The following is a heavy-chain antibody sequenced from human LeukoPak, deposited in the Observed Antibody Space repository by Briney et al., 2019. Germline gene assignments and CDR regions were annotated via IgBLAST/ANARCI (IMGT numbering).Heavy chain of an antibody. Sequence: GGSLRLSCTASGFTFGDYAMSWVRQAPGKGLEWVGFIRSKAYGGTTEYAASVKGRFPISRDDSKSIAYLQMNSLKTEDTAVYYCTTEGWFGELLYGYWGQGTLVTVSS. V-gene: IGHV3-49*04. D-gene: IGHD3-10*01. CDR1: GFTFGDYA. J-gene: IGHJ4*02. CDR2: IRSKAYGGTT. CDR3: TTEGWFGELLYGY.